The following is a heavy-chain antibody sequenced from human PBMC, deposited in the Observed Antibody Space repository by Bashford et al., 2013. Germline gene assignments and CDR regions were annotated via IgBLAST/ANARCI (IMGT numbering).Heavy chain of an antibody. D-gene: IGHD2-21*02. CDR3: AKDYCGGDCSSFFDL. Sequence: WVRQAPGQGLEWMGWINPNRGVTNYAQNFQDRVTMTADTSLSTAYLELSRLTSDDTAVYYCAKDYCGGDCSSFFDLWGRGTLVTVSS. J-gene: IGHJ2*01. V-gene: IGHV1-2*02. CDR2: INPNRGVT.